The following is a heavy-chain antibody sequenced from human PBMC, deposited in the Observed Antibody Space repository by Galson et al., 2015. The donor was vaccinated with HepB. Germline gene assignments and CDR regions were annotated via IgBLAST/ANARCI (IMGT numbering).Heavy chain of an antibody. Sequence: SVKVSCKASGYTFTSYAMNWVRQAPGQGLEWMGWINTNTGNPTYAQGFTGRFVFSLDTSVSTAYLQISSLKAEDTAVYYCARDSLLQYYYDSSAPRGGDYWGQGTQVTVSS. CDR2: INTNTGNP. CDR1: GYTFTSYA. J-gene: IGHJ4*02. D-gene: IGHD3-22*01. CDR3: ARDSLLQYYYDSSAPRGGDY. V-gene: IGHV7-4-1*02.